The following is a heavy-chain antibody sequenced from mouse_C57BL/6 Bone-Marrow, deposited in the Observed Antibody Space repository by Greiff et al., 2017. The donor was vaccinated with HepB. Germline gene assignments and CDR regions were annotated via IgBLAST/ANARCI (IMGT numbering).Heavy chain of an antibody. CDR1: GFTFSDYY. D-gene: IGHD4-1*01. Sequence: EVHLVESEGGLVQPGSSMKLSCTASGFTFSDYYMAWVRQVPEKGLEWVANINYDGSSTYYLDSLKSRFIISRDNAKNILYLQMSSLKSEDTATYYCARGGTPYYFDYWGQGTTLTVSS. J-gene: IGHJ2*01. CDR3: ARGGTPYYFDY. CDR2: INYDGSST. V-gene: IGHV5-16*01.